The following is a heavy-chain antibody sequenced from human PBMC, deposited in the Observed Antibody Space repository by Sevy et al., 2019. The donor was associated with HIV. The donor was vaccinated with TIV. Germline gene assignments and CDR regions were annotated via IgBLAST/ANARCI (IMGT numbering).Heavy chain of an antibody. J-gene: IGHJ6*02. CDR1: GFNFINYG. D-gene: IGHD2-15*01. V-gene: IGHV3-23*01. CDR2: ISGSGDTT. CDR3: AKDIRVALVVPSPGYGMDV. Sequence: GGSLRLSCAASGFNFINYGMSWVRKAPGKGLEWVSVISGSGDTTNYADSVKGRFVISRDNSKNTMYLQLNSLRAEDTAVYYCAKDIRVALVVPSPGYGMDVWGHGTSVTVSS.